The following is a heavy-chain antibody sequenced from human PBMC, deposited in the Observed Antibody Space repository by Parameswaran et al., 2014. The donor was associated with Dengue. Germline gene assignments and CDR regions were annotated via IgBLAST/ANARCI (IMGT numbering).Heavy chain of an antibody. CDR3: ARISGGLKGFGEHWFDP. J-gene: IGHJ5*02. V-gene: IGHV2-26*01. Sequence: VRQAPGKALEWLAHIFSNDEKSYSTSLKSRLTISKDTSKSQVVLTMTNMDPVDTATYYCARISGGLKGFGEHWFDPWGQGTLVTVSS. D-gene: IGHD3-10*01. CDR2: IFSNDEK.